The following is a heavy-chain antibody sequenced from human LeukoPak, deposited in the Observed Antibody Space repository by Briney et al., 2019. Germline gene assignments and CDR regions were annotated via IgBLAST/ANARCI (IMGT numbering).Heavy chain of an antibody. J-gene: IGHJ4*02. CDR3: AGISSYSVFDC. Sequence: SSGTLSLTCAVSGGSISSSNWWSWVRQPPGKGLEWIGEIYQSGSTNYNPSLKSRVTISVDKSKNQFSLKLSSVTAADTAVYFCAGISSYSVFDCWGQGTLVTVS. D-gene: IGHD1-26*01. CDR2: IYQSGST. CDR1: GGSISSSNW. V-gene: IGHV4-4*02.